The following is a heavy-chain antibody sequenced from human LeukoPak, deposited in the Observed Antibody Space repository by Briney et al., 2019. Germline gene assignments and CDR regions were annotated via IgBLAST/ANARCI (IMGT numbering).Heavy chain of an antibody. CDR1: GFTFSSYA. CDR2: ISGSGGST. J-gene: IGHJ6*02. V-gene: IGHV3-23*01. D-gene: IGHD4-17*01. Sequence: PGGSLRLSCAASGFTFSSYAMSWVRQAPGKGLEWVSAISGSGGSTYYADSVKGRFTISRDNSKNTLYLQMNSLRAEDTAVYYCAKNRGDYFGYYYYGMDVWGQGTTVTVSS. CDR3: AKNRGDYFGYYYYGMDV.